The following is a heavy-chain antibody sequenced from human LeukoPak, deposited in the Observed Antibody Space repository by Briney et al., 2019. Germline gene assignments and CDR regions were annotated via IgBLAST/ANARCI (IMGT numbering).Heavy chain of an antibody. Sequence: PGGSLRLSCAASGFTFSSYAMHWVRQAPGKGLEWVAVISYDGSNKYYADSVKGRFTISRDNSKNTLYLQMNSPRAEDTAVYYCARGGYSSSRGPFDPWGQGTLVTVSS. D-gene: IGHD6-13*01. J-gene: IGHJ5*02. CDR2: ISYDGSNK. CDR3: ARGGYSSSRGPFDP. CDR1: GFTFSSYA. V-gene: IGHV3-30-3*01.